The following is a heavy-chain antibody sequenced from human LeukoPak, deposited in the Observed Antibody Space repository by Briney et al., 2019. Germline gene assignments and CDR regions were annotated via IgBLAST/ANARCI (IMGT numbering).Heavy chain of an antibody. V-gene: IGHV3-9*01. D-gene: IGHD6-13*01. CDR1: GFTFSSYG. CDR3: AKGGIHRGYYYYYMDV. J-gene: IGHJ6*03. CDR2: INWGSDRI. Sequence: GGTLGLSCAASGFTFSSYGMSWVRQAPGKGLEWVSGINWGSDRIGYADSVKGRFTISRDNAKKSLYLEMNSLRAEDTALYYCAKGGIHRGYYYYYMDVWGKGTTVTISS.